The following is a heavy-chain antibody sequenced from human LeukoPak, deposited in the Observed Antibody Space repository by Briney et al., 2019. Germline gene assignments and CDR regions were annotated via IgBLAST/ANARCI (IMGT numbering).Heavy chain of an antibody. J-gene: IGHJ4*02. Sequence: GASVKVSCKASGYTFTGYYMHWVRQAPGQGLEWMGRIIPILGIANYAQKFQGRVTITADKSTSTAYMELSSLRSEDTAVYYCARSQRDQQRVGYFDYWGQGTLVTVSS. CDR1: GYTFTGYY. D-gene: IGHD6-13*01. V-gene: IGHV1-69*02. CDR2: IIPILGIA. CDR3: ARSQRDQQRVGYFDY.